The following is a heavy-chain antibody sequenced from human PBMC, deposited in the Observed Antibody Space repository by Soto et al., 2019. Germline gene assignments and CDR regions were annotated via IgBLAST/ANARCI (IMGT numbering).Heavy chain of an antibody. J-gene: IGHJ3*02. CDR1: GFSLSSYE. CDR2: INRSGSPI. Sequence: PGGSLRLSCTAFGFSLSSYEMDWVRQAPGKGLEWVSHINRSGSPIYYADSVKGRFTISRDNAKNSVFLQMNSLRAEDTAVYYCARVFGDYLIDAFDIWGQGTMVTVSS. CDR3: ARVFGDYLIDAFDI. D-gene: IGHD4-17*01. V-gene: IGHV3-48*03.